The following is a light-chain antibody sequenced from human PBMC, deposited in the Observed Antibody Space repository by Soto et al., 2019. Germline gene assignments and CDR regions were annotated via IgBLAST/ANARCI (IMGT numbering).Light chain of an antibody. J-gene: IGKJ5*01. CDR1: QSVSRK. CDR2: DTS. V-gene: IGKV3-15*01. Sequence: EIVMTQSPVTLSVSPRERATLSCRASQSVSRKLVWYQQKPGQAPRLLIYDTSTRATGIPARFSGSGSGTEFALTISSLQSEDFAVYYCQQYNTWTSITCGQGTRLENK. CDR3: QQYNTWTSIT.